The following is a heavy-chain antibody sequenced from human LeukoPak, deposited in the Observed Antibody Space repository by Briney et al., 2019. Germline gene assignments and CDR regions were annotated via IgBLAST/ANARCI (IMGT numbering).Heavy chain of an antibody. Sequence: PSETLSLTCTFSGDSIRSYYWSWIRQPPGKGLEWLGYIYYSGTTNYNPSLKSRLTMSLDTSKKHLSLRLTSVSAADTAVYYCARHLRSFPDYCGQGTLVTVSS. CDR1: GDSIRSYY. CDR2: IYYSGTT. D-gene: IGHD3-3*02. CDR3: ARHLRSFPDY. V-gene: IGHV4-59*08. J-gene: IGHJ4*02.